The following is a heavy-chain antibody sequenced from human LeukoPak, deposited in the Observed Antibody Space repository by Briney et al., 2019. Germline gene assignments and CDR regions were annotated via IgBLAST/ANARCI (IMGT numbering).Heavy chain of an antibody. CDR2: ISSSSSYI. V-gene: IGHV3-21*01. CDR3: ARDSRGYYYYGMDV. Sequence: GGSLRLSCAASGFTFSSYSMNWVRQAPGKGLEWVSSISSSSSYIYYADSVKGRFTISRDNAKNSLYLQMNSLRAEDTAVYYCARDSRGYYYYGMDVWGQGTTVTVSS. J-gene: IGHJ6*02. CDR1: GFTFSSYS.